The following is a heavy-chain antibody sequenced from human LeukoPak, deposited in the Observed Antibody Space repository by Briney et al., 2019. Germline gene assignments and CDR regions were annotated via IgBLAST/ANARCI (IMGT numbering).Heavy chain of an antibody. J-gene: IGHJ4*02. D-gene: IGHD2-2*01. CDR3: ARGAAYCSSSSCYSHFDY. V-gene: IGHV1-69*05. CDR1: GYPFTVYY. CDR2: IIPIFGTA. Sequence: ASVKVSCKTSGYPFTVYYIHWVRQAPGQGLEWMGGIIPIFGTANYAQNFQGRVTITTDESTSTAYMELSSLRSEDTAMYYCARGAAYCSSSSCYSHFDYWGQGTLVTVSS.